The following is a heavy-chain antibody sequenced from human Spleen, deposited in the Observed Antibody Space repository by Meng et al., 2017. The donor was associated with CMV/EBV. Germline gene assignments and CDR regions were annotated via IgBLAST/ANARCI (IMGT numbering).Heavy chain of an antibody. V-gene: IGHV1-2*02. CDR3: ATGPIHYYYGVDV. Sequence: ASVKVSCKASGYTFTAHYFHWVRQAPGQGLEWMGWIHPHRGDTNYAQQFQGRVTLTRDTSINTGYMELTRLTSDDTAVYYCATGPIHYYYGVDVWGQGTTVTVSS. J-gene: IGHJ6*02. CDR1: GYTFTAHY. CDR2: IHPHRGDT.